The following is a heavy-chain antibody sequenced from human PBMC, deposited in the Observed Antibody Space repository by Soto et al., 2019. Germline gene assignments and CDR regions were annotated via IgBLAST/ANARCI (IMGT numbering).Heavy chain of an antibody. Sequence: QVQLVQSGAEVKKPGASVKVSCKASGYTFTIYAMHWVRQAPGQRLEWMGWINAGNGNTKYSQKFQGRVTITRDTSASTAYMELSSLRSEDTAVYYCARVWLLWFGDPPPFDYWGQGTLVTVSS. V-gene: IGHV1-3*01. CDR2: INAGNGNT. CDR3: ARVWLLWFGDPPPFDY. CDR1: GYTFTIYA. D-gene: IGHD3-10*01. J-gene: IGHJ4*02.